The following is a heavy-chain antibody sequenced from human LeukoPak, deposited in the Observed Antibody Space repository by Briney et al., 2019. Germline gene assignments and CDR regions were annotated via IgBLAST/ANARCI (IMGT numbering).Heavy chain of an antibody. CDR3: ARPSIAAAGGRFDY. Sequence: PSETLPPTCTVSGGSISSYYWSWIRQPPGKGLEWIGEINHSGSTNYNPSLKSRVTISVDTSKNQFSLKLSSVTAADTAVYYCARPSIAAAGGRFDYWGQGTLVTVSS. CDR2: INHSGST. V-gene: IGHV4-34*01. CDR1: GGSISSYY. D-gene: IGHD6-13*01. J-gene: IGHJ4*02.